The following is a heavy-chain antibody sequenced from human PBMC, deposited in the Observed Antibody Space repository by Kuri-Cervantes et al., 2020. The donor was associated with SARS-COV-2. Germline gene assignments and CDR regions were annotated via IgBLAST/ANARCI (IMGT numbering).Heavy chain of an antibody. V-gene: IGHV4-61*02. CDR1: GGSISSGSYY. CDR3: ASGGSSGYFNY. CDR2: IYTSVST. D-gene: IGHD3-22*01. Sequence: SEILSPTCTVSGGSISSGSYYWSWIRQPAGKGLEWIGRIYTSVSTNYNPSLKSQVTISVDTSKNQFSLKLSSVTAADTAVYYCASGGSSGYFNYWGQGTLVTVSS. J-gene: IGHJ4*02.